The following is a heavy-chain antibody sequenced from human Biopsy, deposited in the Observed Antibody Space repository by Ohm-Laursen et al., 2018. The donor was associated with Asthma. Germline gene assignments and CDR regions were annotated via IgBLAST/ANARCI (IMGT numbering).Heavy chain of an antibody. D-gene: IGHD3-10*01. J-gene: IGHJ4*02. CDR3: ARLAYGSGSFFDF. CDR2: IFPGDSDT. V-gene: IGHV5-51*01. Sequence: ESLRISCKASGYIFTSYWIGWVRQMPGKGLEWMGIIFPGDSDTIYSPSFQGQVTISADKSISTAYLQWSSLEASDTAIYYCARLAYGSGSFFDFWGQGTLVTVAS. CDR1: GYIFTSYW.